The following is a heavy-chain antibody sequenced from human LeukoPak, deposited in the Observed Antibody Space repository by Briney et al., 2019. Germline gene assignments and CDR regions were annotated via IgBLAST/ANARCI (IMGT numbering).Heavy chain of an antibody. J-gene: IGHJ3*02. V-gene: IGHV4-4*07. CDR2: IHSSGST. CDR3: ARGPGPLQQERLEAFDI. CDR1: GGSTNIDY. Sequence: SETLSLTCNISGGSTNIDYWSWIRQPAGKGLEWLGRIHSSGSTDYNPSLNSRLTVSLDTSQNHFSLRLRSVTAADTAVYYCARGPGPLQQERLEAFDIWGLGTVVTVSS. D-gene: IGHD1-1*01.